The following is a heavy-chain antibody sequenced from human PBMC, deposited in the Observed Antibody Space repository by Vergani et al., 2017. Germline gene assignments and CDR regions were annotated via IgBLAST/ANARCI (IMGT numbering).Heavy chain of an antibody. CDR2: INHSGTI. CDR3: ARRAERWETLLRDDFDV. V-gene: IGHV4-34*01. D-gene: IGHD1-26*01. J-gene: IGHJ3*01. CDR1: GGSLSGYY. Sequence: QVQLQQWGPGLLKPSETLSLTCAVYGGSLSGYYWSWIRLAPGKGLEWIGEINHSGTINYNPTLKSPFNVSRDTSRDHFSLKLRSVSAADTAVYFCARRAERWETLLRDDFDVWGQGTFVTVSP.